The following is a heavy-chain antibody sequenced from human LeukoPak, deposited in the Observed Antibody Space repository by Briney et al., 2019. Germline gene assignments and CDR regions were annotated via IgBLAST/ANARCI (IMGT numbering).Heavy chain of an antibody. V-gene: IGHV3-7*01. J-gene: IGHJ5*01. CDR2: IKPDGSEK. CDR1: GLVFSASY. CDR3: VRGGTYWTVS. Sequence: PGGSLRLSCAASGLVFSASYMSWVRKAPGKGLEWVATIKPDGSEKYHVDSVSGRFTISRDNTNDSLFLQMNSLRVDDTAVYYRVRGGTYWTVSWGQGTLVNVS.